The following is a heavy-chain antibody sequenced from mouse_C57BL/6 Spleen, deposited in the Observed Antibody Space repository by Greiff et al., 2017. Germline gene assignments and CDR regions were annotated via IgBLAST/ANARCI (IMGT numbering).Heavy chain of an antibody. Sequence: QVQLQQSGPELVKPGASVKISCKASGYAFSSSWMNWVKQRPGKGLEWIGRIYPGDGDTNYNGKFKGKATLTADKSSSTAYMQLSSLTSEDSAVYYCERGWNRCGSSYDYWGKGTTRTVSS. CDR2: IYPGDGDT. J-gene: IGHJ2*01. CDR1: GYAFSSSW. V-gene: IGHV1-82*01. CDR3: ERGWNRCGSSYDY. D-gene: IGHD1-1*01.